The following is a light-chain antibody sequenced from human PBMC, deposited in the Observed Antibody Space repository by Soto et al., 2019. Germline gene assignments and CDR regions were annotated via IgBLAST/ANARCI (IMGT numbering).Light chain of an antibody. CDR2: EVS. J-gene: IGLJ1*01. V-gene: IGLV2-14*01. CDR3: GSYTSTSTLYV. CDR1: SSDIGGYNY. Sequence: QSVLTQPASVSGSPGQSITISCTGTSSDIGGYNYVSWYQQPPGKAPKLMIYEVSSRPSGVSNRFSGSKSGNTASLTIYGLQAEDEADYFCGSYTSTSTLYVFGSGTNVTV.